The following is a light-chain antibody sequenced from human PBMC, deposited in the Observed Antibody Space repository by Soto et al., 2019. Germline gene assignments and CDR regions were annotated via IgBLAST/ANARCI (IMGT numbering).Light chain of an antibody. CDR1: QSVSSN. CDR3: HQFSLPRT. V-gene: IGKV3-20*01. CDR2: AAS. Sequence: ETVLTQSPATLSVSPGERATLSCRASQSVSSNLAWYQQKPGQAPRLLIYAASTRATGIPDRFSGSGSGTDFTLTISRLEPEDFAVYYCHQFSLPRTFGQGTKVDI. J-gene: IGKJ1*01.